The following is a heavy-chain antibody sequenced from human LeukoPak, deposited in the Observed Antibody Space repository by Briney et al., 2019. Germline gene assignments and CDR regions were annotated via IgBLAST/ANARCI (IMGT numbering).Heavy chain of an antibody. J-gene: IGHJ4*02. D-gene: IGHD4-23*01. Sequence: SETLSLTCTVSGGSISSYYWSWIRQSPGKGLEWIGYIDYSGSAYYNPSFKSRVTISVDTAKSQFSLDLRSVTAADTAVHYCARDAWNGNSPLDYWGQGTLVTVSS. CDR3: ARDAWNGNSPLDY. CDR2: IDYSGSA. V-gene: IGHV4-59*12. CDR1: GGSISSYY.